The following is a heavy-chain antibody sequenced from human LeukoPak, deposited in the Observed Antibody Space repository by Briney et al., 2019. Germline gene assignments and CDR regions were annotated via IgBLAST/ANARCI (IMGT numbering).Heavy chain of an antibody. CDR3: AKAYDSSGYHHAFDI. V-gene: IGHV3-9*01. CDR2: ISWNSGSV. Sequence: GGSLRLSCAASGFTFDEYAMHWVRQAPGKGLEWVSGISWNSGSVGYADSVKGRFTISRDNSKNSPYLQMNSLRAEDTALYYCAKAYDSSGYHHAFDIWGQGTMVTVSS. CDR1: GFTFDEYA. D-gene: IGHD3-22*01. J-gene: IGHJ3*02.